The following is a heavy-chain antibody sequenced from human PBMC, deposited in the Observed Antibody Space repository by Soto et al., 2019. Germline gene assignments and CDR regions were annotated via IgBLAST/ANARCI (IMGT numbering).Heavy chain of an antibody. J-gene: IGHJ4*02. V-gene: IGHV1-69*13. D-gene: IGHD5-18*01. CDR2: IIPIFGTA. Sequence: ASVKVSCKASGGTFSSYAISWVRQAPGQGLEWMGGIIPIFGTANYAQKFQGRVTITADESTSTAYMELSSLRSEDTAVYYCAHGGYSYGYDYSDYWGQGTLVTVSS. CDR1: GGTFSSYA. CDR3: AHGGYSYGYDYSDY.